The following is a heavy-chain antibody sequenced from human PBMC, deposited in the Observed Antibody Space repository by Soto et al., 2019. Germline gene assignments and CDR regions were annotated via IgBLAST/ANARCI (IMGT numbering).Heavy chain of an antibody. V-gene: IGHV3-21*01. J-gene: IGHJ4*02. CDR1: GFTFSSYN. CDR3: ARGEKSQDY. Sequence: EVQVVESGGGLVKPGGSLRLSCAASGFTFSSYNMNWVRQAPGKGLEWVSSITGSSSYKYYADSGKGRFTISRDNAKDSLYLQMNSLRAEDTAVYYSARGEKSQDYWGQGTLVTVSS. CDR2: ITGSSSYK.